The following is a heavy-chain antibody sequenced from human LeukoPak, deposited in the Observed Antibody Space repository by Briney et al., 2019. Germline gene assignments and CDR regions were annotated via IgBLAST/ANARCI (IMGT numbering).Heavy chain of an antibody. V-gene: IGHV1-2*02. D-gene: IGHD3-9*01. CDR1: GYTFTGHY. J-gene: IGHJ4*02. Sequence: ASVKVSCKASGYTFTGHYMHWVRQAPGQGLEWMGWINPNSGGTNYAQKFQGRVTMTRDTSISTAYMELSRLRSDDTAVYYCARGENYDILTGYHIHWGDYWGQGTLVTVSS. CDR2: INPNSGGT. CDR3: ARGENYDILTGYHIHWGDY.